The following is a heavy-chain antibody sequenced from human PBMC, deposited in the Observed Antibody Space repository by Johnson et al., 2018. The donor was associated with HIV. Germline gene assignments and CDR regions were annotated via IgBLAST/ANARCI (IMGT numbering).Heavy chain of an antibody. D-gene: IGHD1-26*01. CDR1: ALTFDDYG. CDR2: SNWNRADT. CDR3: ASDGWELLGVAAFDV. V-gene: IGHV3-20*04. J-gene: IGHJ3*01. Sequence: VQLVESGGGVVQPGRSLRLSCAASALTFDDYGMSWVRQAPGKGLEWVSGSNWNRADTGYADSVKGRFTISRDTSKNTLYLQLNSLRPVDTAFYYCASDGWELLGVAAFDVWGQGTLVTVSS.